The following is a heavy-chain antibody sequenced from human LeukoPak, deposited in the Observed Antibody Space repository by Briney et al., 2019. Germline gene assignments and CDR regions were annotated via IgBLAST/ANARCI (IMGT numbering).Heavy chain of an antibody. J-gene: IGHJ6*03. CDR2: IIPIFGTA. Sequence: SVKVSCKASGGTFSSYAISWERQAPGQGLEWMGGIIPIFGTANYAQKFQGRVTITTDESTSTAYMELSSLRSEDTAVYYCARATNYYDSSGYHYYMDVWGKGTTVTVSS. CDR1: GGTFSSYA. D-gene: IGHD3-22*01. CDR3: ARATNYYDSSGYHYYMDV. V-gene: IGHV1-69*05.